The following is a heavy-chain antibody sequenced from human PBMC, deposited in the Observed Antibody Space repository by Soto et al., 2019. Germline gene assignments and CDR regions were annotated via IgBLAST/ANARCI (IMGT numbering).Heavy chain of an antibody. V-gene: IGHV4-39*01. CDR3: ARHASWRLRLGELSFGWFDP. Sequence: SETLSLTCTVSGGSISSSSYYWGWIRQPPGKGLEWIGSIYYSGSTYYNPSLKSRVTISVDTSKNQFSLKLSSVTAADTAVYYCARHASWRLRLGELSFGWFDPWGQGTLVTVSS. CDR1: GGSISSSSYY. CDR2: IYYSGST. J-gene: IGHJ5*02. D-gene: IGHD3-16*02.